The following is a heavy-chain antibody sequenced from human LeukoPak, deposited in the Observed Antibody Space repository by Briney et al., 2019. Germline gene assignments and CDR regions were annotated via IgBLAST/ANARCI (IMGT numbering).Heavy chain of an antibody. CDR2: INHSGST. CDR1: GGSFSGYY. CDR3: ARGRGDCPTDY. J-gene: IGHJ4*02. Sequence: ASETLSLTCAVYGGSFSGYYWSWIRQPPGKGLEWIGEINHSGSTNYNPSLKSRVTISVDTSKNQFSLKLSSVTAADTAVYYCARGRGDCPTDYWGQGTLVTVSP. D-gene: IGHD2-21*02. V-gene: IGHV4-34*01.